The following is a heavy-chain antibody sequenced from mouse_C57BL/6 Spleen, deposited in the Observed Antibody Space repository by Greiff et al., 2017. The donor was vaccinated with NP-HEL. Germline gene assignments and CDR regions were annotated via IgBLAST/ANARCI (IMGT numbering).Heavy chain of an antibody. CDR1: GFNIKDYY. D-gene: IGHD1-1*01. CDR2: IDPEDGDT. CDR3: TTGYYGSSPWFAY. V-gene: IGHV14-1*01. J-gene: IGHJ3*01. Sequence: EVQLQQSGAELVRPGASVKLSCTASGFNIKDYYMHWVKQRPEQGLEWIGRIDPEDGDTEYAPKFQGKATMTADTSSNTAYLQLSSLTSEDTAVYYCTTGYYGSSPWFAYWGQVTLVTVSA.